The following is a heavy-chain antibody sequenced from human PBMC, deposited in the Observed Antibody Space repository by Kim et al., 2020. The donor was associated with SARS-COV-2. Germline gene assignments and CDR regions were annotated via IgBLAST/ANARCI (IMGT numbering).Heavy chain of an antibody. D-gene: IGHD3-22*01. CDR1: GYTFTGYY. V-gene: IGHV1-2*02. CDR3: ARAQPYYYDSSALDY. Sequence: ASVKVSCKASGYTFTGYYMHWVRQAPGQGLEWMGWINPNSGGTNYAQKFQGRVTITRDTSISTAYMELSRLRSDDTAVYYCARAQPYYYDSSALDYWGQGTLVTVSS. CDR2: INPNSGGT. J-gene: IGHJ4*02.